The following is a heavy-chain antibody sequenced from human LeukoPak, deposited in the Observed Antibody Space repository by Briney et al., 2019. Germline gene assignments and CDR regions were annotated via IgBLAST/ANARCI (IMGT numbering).Heavy chain of an antibody. Sequence: GGSLRLSCAASGFTFRRYWMRWVRQAPGKGLEEVANIKNDGSEEYYVDSVKGRFTISRDNARNSLFLQMNSLTVEDTAVYYCARAIRGSAVDTGDRWGQGTLVTVSS. CDR2: IKNDGSEE. CDR3: ARAIRGSAVDTGDR. D-gene: IGHD3-10*01. CDR1: GFTFRRYW. J-gene: IGHJ4*02. V-gene: IGHV3-7*01.